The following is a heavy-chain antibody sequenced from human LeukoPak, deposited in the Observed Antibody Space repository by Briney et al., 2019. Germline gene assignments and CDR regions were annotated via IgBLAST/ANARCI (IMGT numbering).Heavy chain of an antibody. CDR3: ARGILTYYDILTGGFWFDP. D-gene: IGHD3-9*01. V-gene: IGHV1-2*02. CDR2: INPNSGGT. J-gene: IGHJ5*02. Sequence: ASVKVSCKASGYTFTGYYMHWVRQAPGQGLEWMGWINPNSGGTNYAQKFQGRVTMTRDTSISTAYMELSRPRSDDTAVYYCARGILTYYDILTGGFWFDPWGQGTLVTVSS. CDR1: GYTFTGYY.